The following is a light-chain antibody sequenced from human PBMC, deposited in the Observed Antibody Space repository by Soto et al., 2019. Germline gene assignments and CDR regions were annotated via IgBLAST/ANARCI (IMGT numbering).Light chain of an antibody. J-gene: IGKJ5*01. V-gene: IGKV3D-15*01. Sequence: EVVMTQSPASLSASPGERVTLSCRASQSVRSSYLTWYQQKPGQAPRLLIYGASSRATGIPARFSGSGSGTEFSLTISSLQSEDFAVYYCQQYSKWPITFGQGTRLEIK. CDR3: QQYSKWPIT. CDR2: GAS. CDR1: QSVRSSY.